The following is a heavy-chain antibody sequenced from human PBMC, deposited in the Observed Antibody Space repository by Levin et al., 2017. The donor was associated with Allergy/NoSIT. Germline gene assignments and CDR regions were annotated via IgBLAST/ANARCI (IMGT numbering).Heavy chain of an antibody. V-gene: IGHV1-2*02. CDR1: GNTFIDYY. J-gene: IGHJ4*02. D-gene: IGHD3-16*01. Sequence: GESLKISCKAYGNTFIDYYIHWVRQAPGQGLEWMGRINPGSGGTNSAQRFQGSVILTRDTSTNTAFMELSSLTSDDTAVYYCVGGSTVLVPTSDLDYWGQGTLVTVSP. CDR3: VGGSTVLVPTSDLDY. CDR2: INPGSGGT.